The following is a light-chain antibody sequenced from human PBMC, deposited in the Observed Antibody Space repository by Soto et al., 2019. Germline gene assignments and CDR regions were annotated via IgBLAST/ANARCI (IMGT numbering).Light chain of an antibody. CDR3: QQTYSTVRT. CDR2: AAS. V-gene: IGKV1-39*01. J-gene: IGKJ1*01. Sequence: DIQMTQSPSSLSASVGDRVSITCRASQYISTYLNWYQQKPGKAPKLLIYAASNLQSGVPSRFSGSGSGTEFTLTISSLQHEHFATYYCQQTYSTVRTFGQGTKVDIK. CDR1: QYISTY.